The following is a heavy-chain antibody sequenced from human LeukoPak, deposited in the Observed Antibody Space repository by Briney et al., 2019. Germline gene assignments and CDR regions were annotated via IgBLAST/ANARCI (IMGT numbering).Heavy chain of an antibody. CDR3: AKSPGSGPGYYYYYMDV. D-gene: IGHD1-26*01. Sequence: GGSLRLSCAASGFTFSDYYMSWIRQAPGKGLEWVSYISSSGSTIYYADSVKGRFTISRDNAKNSLYLQMNSLRAEDTAVYYCAKSPGSGPGYYYYYMDVWGKGTTVTISS. CDR1: GFTFSDYY. CDR2: ISSSGSTI. J-gene: IGHJ6*03. V-gene: IGHV3-11*01.